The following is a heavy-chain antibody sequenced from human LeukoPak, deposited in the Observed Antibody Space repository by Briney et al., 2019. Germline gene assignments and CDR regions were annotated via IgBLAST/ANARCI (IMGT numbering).Heavy chain of an antibody. V-gene: IGHV3-23*01. J-gene: IGHJ4*02. CDR1: GFTFSGYA. CDR3: AKRHSSSSCYDY. D-gene: IGHD6-6*01. CDR2: ISGSGGST. Sequence: GGSLRLSCAASGFTFSGYAMSWVRQAPGKGLEWVSAISGSGGSTYYADSVKGRFTISRDNSKNTLYLQMNSLRAEDTAVYYCAKRHSSSSCYDYWGQGTLVTVSS.